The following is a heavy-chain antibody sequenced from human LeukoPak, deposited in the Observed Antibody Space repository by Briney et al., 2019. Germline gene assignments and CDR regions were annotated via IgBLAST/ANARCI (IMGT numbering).Heavy chain of an antibody. CDR1: GFTFSTYG. CDR2: IRYDGSNQ. J-gene: IGHJ4*02. CDR3: ARGGDYSNYVGY. D-gene: IGHD4-11*01. V-gene: IGHV3-30*02. Sequence: GGSLRLSCAASGFTFSTYGMHWVRQAPGKGLEWVAFIRYDGSNQYYADSAKGRFTISRDNSKNTLYLQMNSLRAEDTAVYSCARGGDYSNYVGYWGQGTLVTVSS.